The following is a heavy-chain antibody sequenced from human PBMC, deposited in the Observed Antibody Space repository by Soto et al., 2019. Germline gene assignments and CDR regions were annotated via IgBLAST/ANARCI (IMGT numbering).Heavy chain of an antibody. J-gene: IGHJ4*02. CDR3: ARDLMTAIVAVDAPIVDY. CDR1: GFTFSSYG. Sequence: GGSLRLSCAASGFTFSSYGVHWVRQAPGKGLEWVAVIWYDGSNKYYADSVKGRFTISRDNSKNTLYLQMNSLRAEDTAVYYCARDLMTAIVAVDAPIVDYWGQGTLVTVSS. V-gene: IGHV3-33*01. D-gene: IGHD3-22*01. CDR2: IWYDGSNK.